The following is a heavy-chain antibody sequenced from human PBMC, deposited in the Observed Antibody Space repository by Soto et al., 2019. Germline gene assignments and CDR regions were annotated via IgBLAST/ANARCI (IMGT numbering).Heavy chain of an antibody. CDR3: ARTTVNGGGHAFDI. Sequence: QLQLQESGSGLVKPSQTLSLTCAVSRGSINSGGYSWSWIRQPPGKGLEWIGYIYHSGSTYHNPSLKSRVTISVDRSKNQFSLKLSSVTAADTAVYYCARTTVNGGGHAFDIWGQGTMVTVSS. CDR2: IYHSGST. J-gene: IGHJ3*02. D-gene: IGHD4-17*01. CDR1: RGSINSGGYS. V-gene: IGHV4-30-2*01.